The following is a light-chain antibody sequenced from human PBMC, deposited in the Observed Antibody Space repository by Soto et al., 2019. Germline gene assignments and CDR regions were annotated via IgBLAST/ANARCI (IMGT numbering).Light chain of an antibody. Sequence: QSALTQPASVSGSLGQSITISCTGTTRDIAGYNFVSWYQQHPGKAPHLVIFDVNKRPSGVPDRFSGSKSGTTASLTISGLQADDEADYFCCSYAGSYSYVFGFGTKVTVL. CDR1: TRDIAGYNF. CDR2: DVN. V-gene: IGLV2-11*01. CDR3: CSYAGSYSYV. J-gene: IGLJ1*01.